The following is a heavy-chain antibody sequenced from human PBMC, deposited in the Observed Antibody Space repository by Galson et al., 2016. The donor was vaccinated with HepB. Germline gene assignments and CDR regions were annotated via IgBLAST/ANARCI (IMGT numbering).Heavy chain of an antibody. CDR3: ASRYCSSSSCPDY. V-gene: IGHV3-66*01. D-gene: IGHD2-2*01. CDR2: IYSGGGT. CDR1: GFTFSSYA. Sequence: SLRLSCAASGFTFSSYAMSWVRQAPGKGLEWVSVIYSGGGTDYADSVKGRFTISRDNSKNTLYLQMNSLRAEDTAVYYCASRYCSSSSCPDYWGQGTLVTVSS. J-gene: IGHJ4*02.